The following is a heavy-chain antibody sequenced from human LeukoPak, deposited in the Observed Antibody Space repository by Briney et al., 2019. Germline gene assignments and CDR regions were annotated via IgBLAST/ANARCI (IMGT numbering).Heavy chain of an antibody. V-gene: IGHV4-59*01. Sequence: SETLSLTCTVSGGSISSYYWSWIRQPPGKGLERIGYIYYSGSTNYNPSLKSRVTISVDTSKNQFSLKLSSVTAADTAVYYCARAPYLSPPSYDRGEFDYWGQGTLVTVSS. CDR1: GGSISSYY. J-gene: IGHJ4*02. CDR3: ARAPYLSPPSYDRGEFDY. CDR2: IYYSGST. D-gene: IGHD3-22*01.